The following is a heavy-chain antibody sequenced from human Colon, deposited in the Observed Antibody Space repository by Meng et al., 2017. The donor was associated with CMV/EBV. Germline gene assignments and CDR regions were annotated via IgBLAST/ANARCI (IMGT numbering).Heavy chain of an antibody. CDR3: ARRGDYYGSNWFDP. Sequence: KASGGAVSNFAIDWVRQAPGQGLEWMGGIIPLVDMANYAQNFQGRVTITADKPTSTAYMELSSLRSEDTAVYYCARRGDYYGSNWFDPWGQGTLVTVSS. J-gene: IGHJ5*02. D-gene: IGHD3-10*01. V-gene: IGHV1-69*10. CDR2: IIPLVDMA. CDR1: GGAVSNFA.